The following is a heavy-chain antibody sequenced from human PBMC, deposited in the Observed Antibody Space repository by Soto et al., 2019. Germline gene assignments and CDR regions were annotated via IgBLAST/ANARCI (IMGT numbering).Heavy chain of an antibody. CDR1: GFTFSSYG. Sequence: GSLRLSCAASGFTFSSYGMHWVRQAPGKGLEWVAVISYDGSNKYCADSVKGRFTISRDNSKNTLYLQMNSLRAEDTAVYYCAKDLLRVWFGGGNGMDVWGQGTTVTVSS. D-gene: IGHD3-10*01. V-gene: IGHV3-30*18. CDR2: ISYDGSNK. CDR3: AKDLLRVWFGGGNGMDV. J-gene: IGHJ6*02.